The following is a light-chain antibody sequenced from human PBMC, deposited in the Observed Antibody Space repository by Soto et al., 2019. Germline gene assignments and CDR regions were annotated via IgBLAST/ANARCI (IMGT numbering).Light chain of an antibody. CDR3: QQYGSSLWT. J-gene: IGKJ1*01. CDR1: QSVSSSS. V-gene: IGKV3-20*01. CDR2: GAS. Sequence: EIVLTQSPGTLSLSPGERATPSCRASQSVSSSSLAWYQQKPGQAPRLLIYGASSRATGIPDRFSGSGSGTDFTLTISRLEPEDFAVYYCQQYGSSLWTFRQGNKV.